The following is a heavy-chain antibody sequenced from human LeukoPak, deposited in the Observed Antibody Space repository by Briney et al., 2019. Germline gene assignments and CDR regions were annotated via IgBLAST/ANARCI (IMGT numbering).Heavy chain of an antibody. CDR2: IKEDGTYT. Sequence: GGTLRLSCAASGFSFSKYWMHWVRQTPGEGLVWVARIKEDGTYTSYADSVKGRFTISRDNARNTVFLQMNSLRAEDTAVYYCARDFDMGITPGDDFDFWGQGTLVTVSS. CDR1: GFSFSKYW. V-gene: IGHV3-74*01. CDR3: ARDFDMGITPGDDFDF. J-gene: IGHJ4*02. D-gene: IGHD3-9*01.